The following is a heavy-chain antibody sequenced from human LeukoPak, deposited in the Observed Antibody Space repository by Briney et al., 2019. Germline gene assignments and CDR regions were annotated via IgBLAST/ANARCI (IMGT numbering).Heavy chain of an antibody. Sequence: GGSLRLSCVASGFTVSSNYMYWVRQAPGNGLEWVSVIYSGGSTYYADSVKGRFTISRDNSKNTLYLQMNSLRAEDTAVYYCARDAPTYDFWSGYYPDDAFDIWGQGTMVTVSS. V-gene: IGHV3-66*01. CDR1: GFTVSSNY. CDR2: IYSGGST. J-gene: IGHJ3*02. D-gene: IGHD3-3*01. CDR3: ARDAPTYDFWSGYYPDDAFDI.